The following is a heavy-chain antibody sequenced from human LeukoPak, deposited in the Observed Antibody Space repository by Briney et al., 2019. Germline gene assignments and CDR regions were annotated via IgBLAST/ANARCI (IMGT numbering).Heavy chain of an antibody. D-gene: IGHD3-10*01. CDR2: INHSGST. CDR3: AVGLGFGGAYFDY. Sequence: SETLSLTCAVYGGSFSGYYWSWIRQPPGKGLEWIGEINHSGSTNYNPSLKSRVTISVDTSKNQFSLKLSSVTAADTAVYYCAVGLGFGGAYFDYWGQGTLVTVSS. V-gene: IGHV4-34*01. J-gene: IGHJ4*02. CDR1: GGSFSGYY.